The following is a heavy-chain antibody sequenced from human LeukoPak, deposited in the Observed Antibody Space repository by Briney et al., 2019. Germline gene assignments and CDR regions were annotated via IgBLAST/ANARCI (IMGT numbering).Heavy chain of an antibody. CDR2: INHVGSA. Sequence: PSETLSLTCAVYGGSFSGYYWSWIRQPPGKGLEWIGEINHVGSANYNPSLKSRVTISVDTSKNQFSLKLSSVTAADTAVYYCARGQWSRRFDPWGQGTLVTVSS. V-gene: IGHV4-34*01. CDR1: GGSFSGYY. CDR3: ARGQWSRRFDP. J-gene: IGHJ5*02. D-gene: IGHD2-15*01.